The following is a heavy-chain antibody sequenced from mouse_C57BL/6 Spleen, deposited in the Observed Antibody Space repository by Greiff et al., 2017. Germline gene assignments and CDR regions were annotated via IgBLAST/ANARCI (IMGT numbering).Heavy chain of an antibody. J-gene: IGHJ4*01. CDR2: IWRGGST. Sequence: QVQLQQSGPGLVQPSQSLSITCTVSGFSLTSYDVHWVRQSPGKGLEWLGVIWRGGSTDYNAASMSRLGITKDNSKSQVFFKMTSLQADDTAIYYFAKPRDGYDAMDYWGQGTSVTVSS. V-gene: IGHV2-5*01. D-gene: IGHD2-3*01. CDR3: AKPRDGYDAMDY. CDR1: GFSLTSYD.